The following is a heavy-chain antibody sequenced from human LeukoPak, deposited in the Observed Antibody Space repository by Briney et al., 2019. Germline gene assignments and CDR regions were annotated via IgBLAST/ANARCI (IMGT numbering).Heavy chain of an antibody. V-gene: IGHV1-8*01. CDR2: MNPNSGNT. J-gene: IGHJ4*02. D-gene: IGHD3-22*01. Sequence: ASVKVSCKASGYTFTSYDINWVRQATGQGLEWMGWMNPNSGNTGYAQKFQGRVTMTRDTSTSTVYMELSSLRSEDTAVYYCARDNYDSSGSTAGGSFDYWGQGTLVTVSS. CDR1: GYTFTSYD. CDR3: ARDNYDSSGSTAGGSFDY.